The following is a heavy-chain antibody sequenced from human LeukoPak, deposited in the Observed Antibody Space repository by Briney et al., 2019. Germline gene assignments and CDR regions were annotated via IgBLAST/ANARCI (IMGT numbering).Heavy chain of an antibody. V-gene: IGHV3-7*01. J-gene: IGHJ4*02. Sequence: GGSLRLSCAASGFTFSSYWMSWVRQAPGKGLEWVANIKKDGSEKNYVDSVKGRFTISRDNAKNSLYLQMNSLRAEDTAVYYCARDAGYGYDRFDYWGQGTQVTVSS. CDR2: IKKDGSEK. CDR3: ARDAGYGYDRFDY. D-gene: IGHD5-18*01. CDR1: GFTFSSYW.